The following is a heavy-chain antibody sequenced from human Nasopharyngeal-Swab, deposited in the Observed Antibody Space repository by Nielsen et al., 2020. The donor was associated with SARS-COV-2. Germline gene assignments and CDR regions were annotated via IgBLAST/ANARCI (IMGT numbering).Heavy chain of an antibody. V-gene: IGHV5-51*01. J-gene: IGHJ3*02. Sequence: VRQMPGKGLEWMGIIYPGDSDTRYSPSFQGQVAISADESISTAYLQWSSLKASDTAMYYCARSLSSGWLDDAFDIWGQGTMVTVSS. D-gene: IGHD6-19*01. CDR2: IYPGDSDT. CDR3: ARSLSSGWLDDAFDI.